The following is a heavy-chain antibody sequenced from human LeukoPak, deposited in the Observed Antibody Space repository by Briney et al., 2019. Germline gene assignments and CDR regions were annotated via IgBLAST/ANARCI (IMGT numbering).Heavy chain of an antibody. Sequence: GGSLRLSCAASGFTVSSNYMSWVRQAPGKGLEWVSVIYSGNNTYYADSAKGRFTVSRDTSKNTLYLQMNSLRAEDTAVYYCARTVGYGDYSWFDPWGQGTLVTVSS. CDR1: GFTVSSNY. D-gene: IGHD4-17*01. J-gene: IGHJ5*02. CDR2: IYSGNNT. CDR3: ARTVGYGDYSWFDP. V-gene: IGHV3-53*01.